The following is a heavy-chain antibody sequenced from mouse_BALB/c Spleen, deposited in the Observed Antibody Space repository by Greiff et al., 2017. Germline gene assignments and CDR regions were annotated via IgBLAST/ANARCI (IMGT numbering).Heavy chain of an antibody. CDR3: TRLIDDGYLDAMDY. Sequence: QVQLQQPGAELVKPGASVKLSCKASGYTFTSYYMYWVKQRPGQGLEWIGGINPSNGGTNFNEKFKSKATLTVDKSSSTAYMQLSSLTAEDSAVYYCTRLIDDGYLDAMDYWGQGTSGTVSS. V-gene: IGHV1S81*02. J-gene: IGHJ4*01. CDR1: GYTFTSYY. D-gene: IGHD2-3*01. CDR2: INPSNGGT.